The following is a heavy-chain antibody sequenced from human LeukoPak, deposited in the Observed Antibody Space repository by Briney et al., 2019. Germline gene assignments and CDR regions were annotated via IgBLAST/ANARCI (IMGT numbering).Heavy chain of an antibody. CDR2: INSDGSWT. D-gene: IGHD2/OR15-2a*01. CDR1: GNYW. Sequence: GGSLRLSCAASGNYWMHWVRQAPGKGLVWVSHINSDGSWTSYADSVKGRFTISKDNAKNTVYLQMNSLRAEDTADYYCVSFYETYWGRGTLVTVSS. J-gene: IGHJ4*02. CDR3: VSFYETY. V-gene: IGHV3-74*01.